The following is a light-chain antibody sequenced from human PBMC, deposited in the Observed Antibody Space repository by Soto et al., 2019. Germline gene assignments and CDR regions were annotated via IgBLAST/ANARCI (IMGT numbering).Light chain of an antibody. CDR3: QQTYSNLWT. CDR1: QTVSRY. CDR2: AAS. J-gene: IGKJ1*01. V-gene: IGKV1-39*01. Sequence: DIQVTQSPSSLSASVGDTVTITCRASQTVSRYLNWYQQKSGTAPKLLIYAASTLHTGVPSRFSGRGSGTDFTLTINNLQREDFADYFCQQTYSNLWTFGQGTKVDIK.